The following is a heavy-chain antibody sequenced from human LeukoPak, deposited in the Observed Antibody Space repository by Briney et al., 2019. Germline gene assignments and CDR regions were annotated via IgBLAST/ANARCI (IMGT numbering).Heavy chain of an antibody. CDR1: GGSISSGSYY. CDR3: ARGGYYGSGNDFRFDP. CDR2: IHYTGST. J-gene: IGHJ5*02. D-gene: IGHD3-10*01. Sequence: PSETLSLTCTVSGGSISSGSYYWSWIRQSPGKGLECIGYIHYTGSTNYNPSLKSRVTISVETSKNQFSLKLKSVTAADTAVYYCARGGYYGSGNDFRFDPWGQGTLVTVSS. V-gene: IGHV4-61*01.